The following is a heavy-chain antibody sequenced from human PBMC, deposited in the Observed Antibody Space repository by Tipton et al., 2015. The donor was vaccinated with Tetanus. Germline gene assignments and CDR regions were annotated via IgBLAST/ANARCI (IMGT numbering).Heavy chain of an antibody. CDR3: AREADCGGGSCFSGGFDN. CDR1: GFIFSSYG. D-gene: IGHD2-15*01. CDR2: SWYDGTDK. Sequence: SLRLSCAASGFIFSSYGIHWVRQAPGKGLEWVAVSWYDGTDKYYADSVKGRFTISRDNSKNTLYLQMNSLRAGGRAGCYCAREADCGGGSCFSGGFDNWGQGTRVPVSS. V-gene: IGHV3-33*01. J-gene: IGHJ4*02.